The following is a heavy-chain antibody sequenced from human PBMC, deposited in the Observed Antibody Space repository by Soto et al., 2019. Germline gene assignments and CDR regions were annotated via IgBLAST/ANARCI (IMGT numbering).Heavy chain of an antibody. CDR1: GFTFSSYA. Sequence: QVQLVESGGGVVQPGRSLRLSCAASGFTFSSYAMHWVRQAPGKGLEWVAVISYDGSNKYYADSVKGRFTISRDNSKNTLYLQMNSLRAEDTAVYYCARADYGGDYFEYWGQGTLVTVSS. V-gene: IGHV3-30-3*01. D-gene: IGHD4-17*01. CDR2: ISYDGSNK. CDR3: ARADYGGDYFEY. J-gene: IGHJ4*02.